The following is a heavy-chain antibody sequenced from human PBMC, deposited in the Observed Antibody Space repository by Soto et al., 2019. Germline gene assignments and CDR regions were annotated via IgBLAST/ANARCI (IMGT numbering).Heavy chain of an antibody. CDR3: ARNYYGSGSYPPWFDP. D-gene: IGHD3-10*01. CDR2: IYHSGST. Sequence: SETLSLTCTVSGGSISSSNWWSWVRQPPGKGLEWIGEIYHSGSTNYNPSLKSRVTISVDKSKNQFSLKLSSVTAADTAVYYCARNYYGSGSYPPWFDPWGQGTLVTVSS. V-gene: IGHV4-4*02. J-gene: IGHJ5*02. CDR1: GGSISSSNW.